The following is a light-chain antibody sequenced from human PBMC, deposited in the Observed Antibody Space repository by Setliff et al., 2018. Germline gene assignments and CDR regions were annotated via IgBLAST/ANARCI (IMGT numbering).Light chain of an antibody. CDR3: SSYSTRTSLDV. J-gene: IGLJ1*01. V-gene: IGLV2-14*03. Sequence: ALTQPASVSGSPGQSITIYCIGSSSDIGAYDYVAWYQQHPGKAPKLMIYDVSHRPSGVSHRFSASKSGNTASLTISGLQVEDEADYYCSSYSTRTSLDVFGTGTKSPS. CDR2: DVS. CDR1: SSDIGAYDY.